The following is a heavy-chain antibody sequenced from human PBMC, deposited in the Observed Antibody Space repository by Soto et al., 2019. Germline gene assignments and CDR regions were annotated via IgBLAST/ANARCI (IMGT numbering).Heavy chain of an antibody. CDR2: IGPESGAT. V-gene: IGHV1-2*02. D-gene: IGHD3-22*01. Sequence: ASVKVSCKASGYTFTGHYIHWVRQAPEQGPEWMGEIGPESGATRYAQRFQGRVTMTRGMSITTVYMELNNLSPDDTAVYYCAKVFYYYDSSGYYYFDYWGQGTLVTVSS. CDR1: GYTFTGHY. CDR3: AKVFYYYDSSGYYYFDY. J-gene: IGHJ4*02.